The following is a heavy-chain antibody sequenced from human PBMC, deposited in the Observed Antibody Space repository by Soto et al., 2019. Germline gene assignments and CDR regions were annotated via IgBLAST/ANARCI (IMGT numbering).Heavy chain of an antibody. CDR1: GGTFSSYA. Sequence: SVKVSCKASGGTFSSYAISWVRQAPGQGLEWMGGIIPIFGTANYAQKFQGRVTITADESTSTAYMELSSLRSEDTAVYYCAKFDSSIAAAGYDYWGQGTLVTVSS. V-gene: IGHV1-69*13. CDR3: AKFDSSIAAAGYDY. D-gene: IGHD6-13*01. J-gene: IGHJ4*02. CDR2: IIPIFGTA.